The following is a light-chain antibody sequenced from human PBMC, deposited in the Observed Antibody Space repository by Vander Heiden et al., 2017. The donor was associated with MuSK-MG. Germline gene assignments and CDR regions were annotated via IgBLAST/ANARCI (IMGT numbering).Light chain of an antibody. CDR1: SGSVSTSYY. CDR2: NTN. Sequence: QTVVTQEPSFSVSPGGTVTLTCGLSSGSVSTSYYPSWYQQTPGHAPRTLIYNTNTRSSGVPDRFSGSILGNKAALTITGAEADDESDYYCVLYMGSGISVFGGGTSLTVL. V-gene: IGLV8-61*01. CDR3: VLYMGSGISV. J-gene: IGLJ3*02.